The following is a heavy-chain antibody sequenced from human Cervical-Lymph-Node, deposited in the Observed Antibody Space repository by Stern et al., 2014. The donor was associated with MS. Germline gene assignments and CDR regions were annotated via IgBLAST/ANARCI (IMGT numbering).Heavy chain of an antibody. J-gene: IGHJ4*02. CDR3: ARIMDTDMGSDY. Sequence: QVQLVQSGAEVKKPGASVKVSCKASGNYYMHWVRQAPGQGLEWMGMINPSGGGTTYTQKFQGRVTMTRDTSTSTLYMELSGLRSEDTAVYYCARIMDTDMGSDYWGQGTLVTVSS. V-gene: IGHV1-46*03. CDR1: GNYY. D-gene: IGHD5-18*01. CDR2: INPSGGGT.